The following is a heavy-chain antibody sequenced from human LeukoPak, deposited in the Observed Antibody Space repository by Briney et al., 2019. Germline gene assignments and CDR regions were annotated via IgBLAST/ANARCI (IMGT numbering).Heavy chain of an antibody. CDR2: IYYSGST. Sequence: SETLSLTCTVSGGSISSGDYYWSWIRQPPGKGLEWIGSIYYSGSTYYNPSLKSRVTISVDTSKNQFSLKLSSATAADTAVYYCARRPPQLPSIAARRGWFDPWGQGTLVTVSS. CDR1: GGSISSGDYY. J-gene: IGHJ5*02. V-gene: IGHV4-39*07. CDR3: ARRPPQLPSIAARRGWFDP. D-gene: IGHD6-6*01.